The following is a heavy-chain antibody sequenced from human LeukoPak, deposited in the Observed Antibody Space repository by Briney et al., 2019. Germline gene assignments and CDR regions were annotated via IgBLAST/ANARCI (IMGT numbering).Heavy chain of an antibody. CDR3: AREGHGDYVVDY. CDR2: INPSGGST. J-gene: IGHJ4*02. CDR1: GYTLTNYA. D-gene: IGHD4-17*01. V-gene: IGHV1-46*01. Sequence: ASVKVSCKASGYTLTNYALNWVRQAPGQGLEWMGIINPSGGSTSYAQKFQGRVTMTRDTSTSTVYMELSSLRSEDTAVYYCAREGHGDYVVDYWGQGTLVTVSS.